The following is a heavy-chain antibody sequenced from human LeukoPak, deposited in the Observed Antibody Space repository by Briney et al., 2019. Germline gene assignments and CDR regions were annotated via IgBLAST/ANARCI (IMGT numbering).Heavy chain of an antibody. Sequence: GGSLRLSCAASGFTFSSYSMNWVRQAPGKGLEWVSYISSSSSTIYYADSVKGRFTISRDNAKNSLYLQMNSLRAEDTAVYYCAKDLELLTYYYYMDVWGKGTTVTV. CDR2: ISSSSSTI. D-gene: IGHD1-7*01. CDR1: GFTFSSYS. J-gene: IGHJ6*03. V-gene: IGHV3-48*01. CDR3: AKDLELLTYYYYMDV.